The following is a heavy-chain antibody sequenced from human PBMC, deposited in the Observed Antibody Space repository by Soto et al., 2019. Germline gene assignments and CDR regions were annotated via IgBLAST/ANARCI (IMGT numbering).Heavy chain of an antibody. D-gene: IGHD3-3*01. CDR3: ARLCPDFWSGCSTRHQFDY. CDR2: IYYSGST. J-gene: IGHJ4*02. V-gene: IGHV4-39*01. CDR1: GGSISSSSYY. Sequence: QLQLQESGPGLVKPSETLSLTCTVSGGSISSSSYYWGWIRQPPGKGLEWIGSIYYSGSTYYNPSLKSRVTISVDTSKNQFSLKLSSVTAADTAVYYCARLCPDFWSGCSTRHQFDYWGQGTLVTVSS.